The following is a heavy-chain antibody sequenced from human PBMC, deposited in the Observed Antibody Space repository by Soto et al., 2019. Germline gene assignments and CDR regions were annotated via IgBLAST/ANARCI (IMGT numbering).Heavy chain of an antibody. D-gene: IGHD3-3*01. Sequence: PGGSLSLSCAASGFTFSSYAMHWVRQAPGKGLEWVAVISYDGSNKYYADSVKGRFTISRDNSKNTLYLQMNSLRAEDTAVYYCARPQADFWSGATSGMDVWGQGTTVTVSS. CDR2: ISYDGSNK. J-gene: IGHJ6*02. CDR3: ARPQADFWSGATSGMDV. V-gene: IGHV3-30-3*01. CDR1: GFTFSSYA.